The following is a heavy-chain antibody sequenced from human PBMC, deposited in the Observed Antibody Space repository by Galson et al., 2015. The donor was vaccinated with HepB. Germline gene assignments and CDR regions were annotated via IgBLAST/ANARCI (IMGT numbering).Heavy chain of an antibody. CDR3: AKAPSDYYDSSGYDF. J-gene: IGHJ4*02. D-gene: IGHD3-22*01. CDR2: ITSDGSNT. Sequence: SLRLSCAASGLIFHYFGMHWVRQAPGKGLEWVAVITSDGSNTYYADSVKGRFTISRDNSKNTLYLQLNSLRSEDTAVYYCAKAPSDYYDSSGYDFWGQGTLVTVSS. V-gene: IGHV3-30*18. CDR1: GLIFHYFG.